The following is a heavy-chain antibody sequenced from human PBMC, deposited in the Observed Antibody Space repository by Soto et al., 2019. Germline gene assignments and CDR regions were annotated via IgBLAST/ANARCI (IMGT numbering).Heavy chain of an antibody. J-gene: IGHJ4*02. CDR2: ISYDGINN. CDR1: GFTFSSYD. Sequence: QVQLVESGGGVVPHGRSLRLSCAASGFTFSSYDMHWFRQAPVKGLEWVAVISYDGINNYYADSVKGRFTISRDNSKNSLYLQMNSLRAEDTAVYYFARYRWGGVPFDYWCQGTLATVSS. V-gene: IGHV3-30-3*01. CDR3: ARYRWGGVPFDY. D-gene: IGHD1-26*01.